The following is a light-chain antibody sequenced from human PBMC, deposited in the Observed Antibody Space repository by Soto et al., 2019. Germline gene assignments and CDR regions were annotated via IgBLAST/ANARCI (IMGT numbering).Light chain of an antibody. CDR2: AAS. CDR3: QQRYSSTPT. Sequence: DIQMTQSPSSLSASVEDRVIITGRASPSISNHLNWYQKKPGKDPKLLIFAASSLQSGVPSRFSGSRSGPDFNLTISSLQTEDFATYYCQQRYSSTPTFGQGTKVDIK. CDR1: PSISNH. J-gene: IGKJ1*01. V-gene: IGKV1-39*01.